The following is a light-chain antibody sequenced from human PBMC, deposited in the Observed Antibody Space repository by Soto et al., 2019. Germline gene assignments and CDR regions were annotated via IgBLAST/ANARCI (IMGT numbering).Light chain of an antibody. J-gene: IGKJ4*01. Sequence: EIVLTQSPGTLSLSPGERATLSCRASQSVSGYFFAWYQEKAGQAPRLLIYDAYSRATGIADRLSGSGSVAAFSLTTSSLEPYDFVVYYCRHYGRSLGFAFGGGTKVEIK. CDR2: DAY. V-gene: IGKV3-20*01. CDR1: QSVSGYF. CDR3: RHYGRSLGFA.